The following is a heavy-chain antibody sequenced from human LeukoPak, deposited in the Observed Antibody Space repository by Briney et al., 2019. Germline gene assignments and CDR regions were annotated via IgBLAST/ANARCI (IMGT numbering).Heavy chain of an antibody. Sequence: SETLSLTCTVSGGSISSHYWSWIRQPPGKGLEWIGYIYYSGSTNYNPSLKSRVTISVDTSKNQFSLKLSSVTAADTAMYYCARDGSGSYLLDYWGQGTLVTVSS. V-gene: IGHV4-59*11. J-gene: IGHJ4*02. CDR3: ARDGSGSYLLDY. CDR2: IYYSGST. D-gene: IGHD3-10*01. CDR1: GGSISSHY.